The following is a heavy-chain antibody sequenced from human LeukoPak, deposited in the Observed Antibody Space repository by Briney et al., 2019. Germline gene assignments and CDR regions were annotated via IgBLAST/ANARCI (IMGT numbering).Heavy chain of an antibody. J-gene: IGHJ4*02. CDR1: GFTFSSYE. V-gene: IGHV3-48*03. CDR2: ISSSGSII. D-gene: IGHD6-13*01. Sequence: PGGSLRLSCAASGFTFSSYEMNWVRQAPGKGLEWVSYISSSGSIIYHADSVKGRFIISRDNAKNSLYLQMNSLRAEDTAVYYCARLTLLTSSWRNSDLDYWGQGTLVTVSS. CDR3: ARLTLLTSSWRNSDLDY.